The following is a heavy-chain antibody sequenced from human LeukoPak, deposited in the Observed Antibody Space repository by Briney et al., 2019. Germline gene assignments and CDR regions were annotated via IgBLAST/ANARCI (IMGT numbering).Heavy chain of an antibody. CDR3: AKNRGNYYYFDY. CDR1: GFSFSSYA. V-gene: IGHV3-23*01. D-gene: IGHD4-11*01. Sequence: GGSLRLSCAASGFSFSSYAMSWVRQAPGKGLEWVSAIGASGNSTYYADSVKDRFTISRDKSKNTLYLQMNSLRAEDTAVYYCAKNRGNYYYFDYWGQGTLVTVSS. J-gene: IGHJ4*02. CDR2: IGASGNST.